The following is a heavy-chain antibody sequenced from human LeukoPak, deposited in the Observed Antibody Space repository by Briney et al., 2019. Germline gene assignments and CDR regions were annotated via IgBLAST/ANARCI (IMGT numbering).Heavy chain of an antibody. J-gene: IGHJ4*02. CDR2: ISGSGGST. D-gene: IGHD1-14*01. Sequence: PGGSLRLSCAASGFTFSSYSMNWVRQAPGKGLEWVSAISGSGGSTYYADSVKGRFTISRDNSKNTLYLQMNSLRAEGTAVYYCANHNPTGPDYWGQGTLVTVSS. CDR3: ANHNPTGPDY. V-gene: IGHV3-23*01. CDR1: GFTFSSYS.